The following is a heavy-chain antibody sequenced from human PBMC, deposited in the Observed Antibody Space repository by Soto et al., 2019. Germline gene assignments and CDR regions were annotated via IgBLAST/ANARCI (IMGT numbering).Heavy chain of an antibody. V-gene: IGHV1-2*04. Sequence: ASVKVSCKASGYTFTGYYMHWVRQAPGQGLEWMGWINPNSGGTNYAQKFQGWVPMTRDTSISTAYMELSRLRSDDTAVYYCARGGYCSSTSCYAFLYYFDYWGQGTLVTVSS. CDR3: ARGGYCSSTSCYAFLYYFDY. CDR1: GYTFTGYY. J-gene: IGHJ4*02. D-gene: IGHD2-2*01. CDR2: INPNSGGT.